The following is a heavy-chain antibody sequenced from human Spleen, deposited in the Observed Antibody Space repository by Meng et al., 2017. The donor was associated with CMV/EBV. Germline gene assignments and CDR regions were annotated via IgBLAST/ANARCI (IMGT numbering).Heavy chain of an antibody. CDR2: ISYDGSNK. D-gene: IGHD3-10*01. CDR1: GFTFSSYA. V-gene: IGHV3-30-3*01. CDR3: ARRLLWVGELLLRDDAFDI. Sequence: GESLKISCAASGFTFSSYAISWVRQAPGKGLEWVALISYDGSNKYYADSVKGRFTISRDNSKNTLYLQMNSLRAEDTAVYYCARRLLWVGELLLRDDAFDIWGQGTMVTVSS. J-gene: IGHJ3*02.